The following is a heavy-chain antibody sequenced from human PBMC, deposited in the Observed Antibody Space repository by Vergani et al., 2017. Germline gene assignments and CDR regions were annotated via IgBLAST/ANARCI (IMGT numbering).Heavy chain of an antibody. D-gene: IGHD3-3*01. CDR3: ARGEYDFWSGYYGKTFDY. CDR2: ISSSSSYI. V-gene: IGHV3-21*01. Sequence: VQLVESGGGVVQPGRSLRLSCAASGFTFSSYSMNWVRQAPGKGLEWVSSISSSSSYIYYADSVKGRFTISRDNAKNSLYLQMNSLRAEDTAVYYCARGEYDFWSGYYGKTFDYWGQGTLVTVSS. J-gene: IGHJ4*02. CDR1: GFTFSSYS.